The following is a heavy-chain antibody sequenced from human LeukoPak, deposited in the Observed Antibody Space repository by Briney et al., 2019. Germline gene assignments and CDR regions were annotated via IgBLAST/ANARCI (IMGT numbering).Heavy chain of an antibody. CDR3: ASNLYCYGGGCDNWFDP. CDR2: INSDGSSI. CDR1: GFTFSSSW. Sequence: GGSLRLSCVVSGFTFSSSWMHWVRQVPGKGLVWVSRINSDGSSISYADSVKGRFTISRDNTKNTLFLQMNSLRAEDTAVYFCASNLYCYGGGCDNWFDPWGQGTLVTVSS. D-gene: IGHD2-15*01. J-gene: IGHJ5*02. V-gene: IGHV3-74*01.